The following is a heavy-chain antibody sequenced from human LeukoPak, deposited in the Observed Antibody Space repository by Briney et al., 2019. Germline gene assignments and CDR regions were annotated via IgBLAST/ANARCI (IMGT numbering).Heavy chain of an antibody. V-gene: IGHV3-53*01. CDR2: IYSGGST. CDR1: GFTVSSNY. Sequence: GGSLRLSCAASGFTVSSNYMSWVRQAPGKGLEWVSVIYSGGSTYYADSVKGRFTISRDNSKNTLYLQMNSLRAEDTAVYYCAKTVTYYYASGVDYWGQGTLVTVSS. CDR3: AKTVTYYYASGVDY. J-gene: IGHJ4*02. D-gene: IGHD3-10*01.